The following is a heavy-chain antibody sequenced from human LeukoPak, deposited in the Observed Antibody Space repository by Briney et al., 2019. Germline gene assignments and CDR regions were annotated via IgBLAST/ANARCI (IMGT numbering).Heavy chain of an antibody. V-gene: IGHV3-33*08. Sequence: GGSLRLSCAASGFTFSSNGMHWVRRAPGKGLEWVAVVSFDGSNKYFEDSVKGRFSISRDNSRNTLYLQMNSLRAEDTAVYYCARGRFYCSSTSCSYNWFDPWGQGTLVTVSS. CDR1: GFTFSSNG. J-gene: IGHJ5*02. D-gene: IGHD2-2*01. CDR3: ARGRFYCSSTSCSYNWFDP. CDR2: VSFDGSNK.